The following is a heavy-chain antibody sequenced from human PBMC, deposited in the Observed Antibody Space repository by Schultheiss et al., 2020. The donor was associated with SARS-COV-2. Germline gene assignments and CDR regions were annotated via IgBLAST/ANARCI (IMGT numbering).Heavy chain of an antibody. CDR3: ARDLGDILTGYYNPSDY. V-gene: IGHV1-18*01. J-gene: IGHJ4*02. CDR1: GGTFSSYT. Sequence: ASVKVSCKASGGTFSSYTISWVRQAPGQGLEWMGWISAYNGNTNYAQKLQGRVTMTTDTSTSTAYMELRSLRSDDTAVYYCARDLGDILTGYYNPSDYWGQGTLVTVSS. D-gene: IGHD3-9*01. CDR2: ISAYNGNT.